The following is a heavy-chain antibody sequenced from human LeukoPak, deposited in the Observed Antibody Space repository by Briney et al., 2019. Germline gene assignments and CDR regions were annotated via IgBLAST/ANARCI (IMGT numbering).Heavy chain of an antibody. J-gene: IGHJ4*02. V-gene: IGHV4-39*01. CDR1: GGSISSSSYS. Sequence: SETLSLTCTVSGGSISSSSYSWGWIRQPPGKGLEWIGSIYYSGTTYYNPSLKSRVTISVDTSKIQLSLKLSSGAATDTAVYFCARLRFDFWSGYTHPYFDYWGQGTLVTVSS. D-gene: IGHD3-3*01. CDR2: IYYSGTT. CDR3: ARLRFDFWSGYTHPYFDY.